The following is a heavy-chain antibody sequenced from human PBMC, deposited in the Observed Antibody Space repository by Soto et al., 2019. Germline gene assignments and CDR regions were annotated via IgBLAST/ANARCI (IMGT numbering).Heavy chain of an antibody. CDR2: IYWDDDK. CDR1: GFSLSTSGVG. CDR3: AHRPSHCRGGSCYSGSDY. J-gene: IGHJ4*02. D-gene: IGHD2-15*01. Sequence: QITLKESGPTLVKPTQTLTLTCTFSGFSLSTSGVGVGWIRQPPGKALEWLALIYWDDDKRYSPSLKSRLTITKATSKHQVVLTTTDMDPVDTAPYYCAHRPSHCRGGSCYSGSDYWGQGTLFTVSS. V-gene: IGHV2-5*02.